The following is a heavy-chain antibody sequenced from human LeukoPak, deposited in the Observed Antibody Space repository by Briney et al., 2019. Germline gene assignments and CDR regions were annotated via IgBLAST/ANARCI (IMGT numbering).Heavy chain of an antibody. CDR1: GFTFSSYS. V-gene: IGHV3-48*01. Sequence: GGSLRLSCAASGFTFSSYSMNWVRQAPGQGLEGVSYISSSSTIYYADSVKGRFTISRDNSKNSLYLQMNSLRAEDTAVYYFARGPNSSGYYSHXXXYXXXGXXXTVS. D-gene: IGHD3-22*01. CDR2: ISSSSTI. J-gene: IGHJ4*02. CDR3: ARGPNSSGYYSHXXXY.